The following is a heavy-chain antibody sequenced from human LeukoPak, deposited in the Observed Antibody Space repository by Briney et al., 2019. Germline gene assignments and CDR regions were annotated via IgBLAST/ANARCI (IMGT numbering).Heavy chain of an antibody. CDR1: GGSISSSSYY. CDR3: ARGWELETDAFDI. V-gene: IGHV4-39*07. Sequence: PSETLSLTCTVSGGSISSSSYYWGWIRQPPGKGLEWIGYIYHSGSTYYNPSLKSRVTISVDRSKNQFSLKLSSVTAADTAVYYCARGWELETDAFDIWGQGTMVTVSS. D-gene: IGHD1-26*01. J-gene: IGHJ3*02. CDR2: IYHSGST.